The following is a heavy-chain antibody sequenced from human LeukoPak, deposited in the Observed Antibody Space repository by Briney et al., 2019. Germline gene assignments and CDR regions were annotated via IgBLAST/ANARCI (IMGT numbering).Heavy chain of an antibody. CDR3: ASVYYDFWSGYYYFDY. Sequence: GGSLRLSCASSGFTLSTHWMDWVRQAPGKGLEWVANIRQDESQNYYVDSVKGRFTISRDNAKSSLYLQMNSLRAEDTAVYYCASVYYDFWSGYYYFDYWGQGTLVTVSS. CDR2: IRQDESQN. CDR1: GFTLSTHW. J-gene: IGHJ4*02. V-gene: IGHV3-7*01. D-gene: IGHD3-3*01.